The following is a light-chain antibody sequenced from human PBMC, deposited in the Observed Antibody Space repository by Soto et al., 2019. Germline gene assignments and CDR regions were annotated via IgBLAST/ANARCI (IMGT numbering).Light chain of an antibody. CDR1: SGHSSYA. CDR3: QTWGAGIWV. Sequence: QSVLTQSPSASASLGASVKLTCTLSSGHSSYAIAWLQHQPEKGPRNLMKLNSDGSHSKGDGIPDRFSGSSSGTERYLSISGLQSEDEADYYCQTWGAGIWVFGGGTKLTVL. V-gene: IGLV4-69*01. CDR2: LNSDGSH. J-gene: IGLJ3*02.